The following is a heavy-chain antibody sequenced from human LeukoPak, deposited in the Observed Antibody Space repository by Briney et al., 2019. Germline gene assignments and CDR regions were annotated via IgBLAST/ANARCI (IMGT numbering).Heavy chain of an antibody. Sequence: GESLKISCKGSGYNFTNYWIDWVRQMPGKGLEWMGIIYPGDSDTRYSPSFQGQVTFSADESISTAYLQWSSLKASDTAIYYCARRSSIAPRLFDYWGQGTLVTVSS. J-gene: IGHJ4*02. CDR1: GYNFTNYW. CDR2: IYPGDSDT. CDR3: ARRSSIAPRLFDY. D-gene: IGHD6-6*01. V-gene: IGHV5-51*01.